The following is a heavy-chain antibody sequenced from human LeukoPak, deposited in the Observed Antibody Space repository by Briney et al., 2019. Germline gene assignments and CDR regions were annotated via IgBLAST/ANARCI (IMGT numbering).Heavy chain of an antibody. CDR1: GFTFSSYA. V-gene: IGHV3-30-3*01. CDR3: ARETVLLWFGGVGVAFDI. CDR2: ISYDGSNK. D-gene: IGHD3-10*01. J-gene: IGHJ3*02. Sequence: GRSVRLSCGASGFTFSSYAMHWVRQAPGKGLEWVAIISYDGSNKYYADSVKGRFTISRDNSKNTLYLQMNSLRVEDMAVYYCARETVLLWFGGVGVAFDIWGQGTMVTVSS.